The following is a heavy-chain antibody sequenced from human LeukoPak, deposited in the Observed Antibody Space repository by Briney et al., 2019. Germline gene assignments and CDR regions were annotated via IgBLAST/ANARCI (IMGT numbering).Heavy chain of an antibody. Sequence: GGSLRLSCAASGFTFSSYAMHWVRQAPGKGLEWVAVISYDGSKKYYADSVKGRFTISRDNSKNTLYLQMNSLRAEDTAVYYCARDPQYSSSTYFDYWGQGTLVTVSS. CDR2: ISYDGSKK. J-gene: IGHJ4*02. V-gene: IGHV3-30-3*01. CDR1: GFTFSSYA. CDR3: ARDPQYSSSTYFDY. D-gene: IGHD6-6*01.